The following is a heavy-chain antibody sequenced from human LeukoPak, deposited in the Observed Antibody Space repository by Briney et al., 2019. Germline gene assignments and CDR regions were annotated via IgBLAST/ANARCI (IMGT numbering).Heavy chain of an antibody. D-gene: IGHD3-22*01. J-gene: IGHJ4*02. CDR2: IYHSGST. Sequence: SETLSLTCTVSGYSISSGYYWGWIRQPPGKGLEWIGSIYHSGSTYYDPSLKSRVTISVDTSKNQFSLKLSSVTAADTAVYYCARVRRYYYDSSGDTYYFDYWGQGTLVTVSS. CDR3: ARVRRYYYDSSGDTYYFDY. CDR1: GYSISSGYY. V-gene: IGHV4-38-2*02.